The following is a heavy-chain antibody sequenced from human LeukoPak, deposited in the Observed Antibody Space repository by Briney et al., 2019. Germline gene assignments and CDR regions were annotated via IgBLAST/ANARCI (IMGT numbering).Heavy chain of an antibody. D-gene: IGHD3-22*01. V-gene: IGHV3-74*03. Sequence: GGSLRLSCAASGFTFTNYRMHWVRQPPGKGLVWVSRLDADGSDTTYADSVKGRFTISRDNAKNTLYLQMNNLRAEDTAMYYCAREISDRFDLWGRGTLVTVSS. CDR3: AREISDRFDL. CDR1: GFTFTNYR. J-gene: IGHJ2*01. CDR2: LDADGSDT.